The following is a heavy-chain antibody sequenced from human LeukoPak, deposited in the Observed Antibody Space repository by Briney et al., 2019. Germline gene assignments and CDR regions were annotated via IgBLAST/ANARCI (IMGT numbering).Heavy chain of an antibody. CDR3: AKDLGSSGWYIDY. CDR2: IDSDGKII. CDR1: GFTFISYW. V-gene: IGHV3-74*01. D-gene: IGHD6-19*01. Sequence: GGSLRLSCSASGFTFISYWMHWVRHAPGKGLEWVSRIDSDGKIISYADSVKGRFTISRDNAKNTLYLQMTSLRPEDTAVYHCAKDLGSSGWYIDYWGQGTLVTVSS. J-gene: IGHJ4*02.